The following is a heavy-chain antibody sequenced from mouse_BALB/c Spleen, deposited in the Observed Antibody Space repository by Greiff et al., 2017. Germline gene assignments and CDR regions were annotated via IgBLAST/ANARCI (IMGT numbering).Heavy chain of an antibody. CDR3: ARNYRYDEGGYYAMDY. V-gene: IGHV1S137*01. CDR2: ISTYYGDA. J-gene: IGHJ4*01. D-gene: IGHD2-14*01. Sequence: QVQLKESGAELVRPGVSVKISCKGSGYTFTDYAMHWVKQSHAKSLEWIGVISTYYGDASYNQKFKGKATMTVDKSSSTAYMELARLTSEDSAIYYCARNYRYDEGGYYAMDYWGQGTSVTVSS. CDR1: GYTFTDYA.